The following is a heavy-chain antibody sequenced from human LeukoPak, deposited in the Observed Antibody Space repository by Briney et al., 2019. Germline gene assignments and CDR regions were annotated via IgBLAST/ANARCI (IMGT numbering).Heavy chain of an antibody. CDR1: GGTFSSYA. Sequence: GASVKVSCKASGGTFSSYAISWVRQAPGQGLEWMGRIIPIFGTANYAQKFQGRVTITTDESTSTAYMELSSLRSEDTAVYYCARDQNPTVTTWDYYMDVWGKGTTVTVSS. V-gene: IGHV1-69*05. CDR2: IIPIFGTA. D-gene: IGHD4-17*01. CDR3: ARDQNPTVTTWDYYMDV. J-gene: IGHJ6*03.